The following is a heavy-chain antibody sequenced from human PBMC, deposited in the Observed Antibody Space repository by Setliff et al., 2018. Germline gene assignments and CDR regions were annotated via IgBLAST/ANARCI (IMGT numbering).Heavy chain of an antibody. CDR2: ISSTITST. D-gene: IGHD2-2*01. V-gene: IGHV3-23*01. CDR3: ASSIVVVAGALYGEYYYYGMDV. J-gene: IGHJ6*02. CDR1: GFTFSSSA. Sequence: GGSLRLSCAASGFTFSSSAMAWVRQAPGKGLEWVSAISSTITSTYYADSVKGRFTISRDNSKNTLYLQMNSLRAEDTAVYYCASSIVVVAGALYGEYYYYGMDVWGQGTTVTVSS.